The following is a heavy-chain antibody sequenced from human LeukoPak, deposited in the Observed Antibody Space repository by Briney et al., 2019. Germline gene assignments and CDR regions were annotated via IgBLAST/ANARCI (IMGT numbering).Heavy chain of an antibody. D-gene: IGHD2-2*01. Sequence: PSETLSLTCTVSGGSISSYYWSWIRQPPGKGLEWIGYIYYSGSTNYNPSLKSRVTISVDTSKNQFSLKLSSVTAADTAVYYCARAEVGTNYYYYYYMDVWGKGTTVTVSS. CDR1: GGSISSYY. J-gene: IGHJ6*03. CDR2: IYYSGST. CDR3: ARAEVGTNYYYYYYMDV. V-gene: IGHV4-59*08.